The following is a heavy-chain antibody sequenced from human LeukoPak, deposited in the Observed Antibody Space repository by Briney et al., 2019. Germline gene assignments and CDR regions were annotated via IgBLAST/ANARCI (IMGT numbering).Heavy chain of an antibody. D-gene: IGHD3-16*01. CDR3: AKHMGDSEYYGLDV. J-gene: IGHJ6*02. CDR1: GFTFSSYA. Sequence: GGSLRLSCASSGFTFSSYAMSWVRQAPGKGLEWVPSLSGSGGSTYYADSVQGRFTISRDTSKTTLYLQMNSLRAEDTAVYYCAKHMGDSEYYGLDVWGQGTTVSVSS. CDR2: LSGSGGST. V-gene: IGHV3-23*01.